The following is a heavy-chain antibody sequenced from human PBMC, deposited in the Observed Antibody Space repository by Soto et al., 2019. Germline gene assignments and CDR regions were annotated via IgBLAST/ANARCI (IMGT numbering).Heavy chain of an antibody. J-gene: IGHJ5*02. CDR1: GGTFSGYA. V-gene: IGHV1-69*13. CDR3: ARDYRPYGDPDLNWFDP. Sequence: SVKVSCKAAGGTFSGYAISWVRQAPGQGLEWMGGIIPIFGAANYAQKFQGRVTITADESTSTAYMELSSLRSEDTAVYYCARDYRPYGDPDLNWFDPWGQGTLVTVSS. CDR2: IIPIFGAA. D-gene: IGHD4-17*01.